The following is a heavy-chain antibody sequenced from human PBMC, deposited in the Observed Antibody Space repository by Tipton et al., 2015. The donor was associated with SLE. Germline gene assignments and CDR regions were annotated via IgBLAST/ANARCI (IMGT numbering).Heavy chain of an antibody. Sequence: TLSLTCTVSGDSFSSGGYYWSWIRQRPGKGLEWLGYNYYTGDTYYSGNTFYNPSLQSRVSISVDTSENQFSLRLSSVTAADTAVYYCARDPASVDSWGQGTLVTVSS. CDR1: GDSFSSGGYY. J-gene: IGHJ5*01. CDR2: NYYTGDTYYSGNT. V-gene: IGHV4-31*03. CDR3: ARDPASVDS. D-gene: IGHD2-2*01.